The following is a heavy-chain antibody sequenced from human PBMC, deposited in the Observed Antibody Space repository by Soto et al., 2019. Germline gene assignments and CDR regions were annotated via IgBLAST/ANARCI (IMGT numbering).Heavy chain of an antibody. D-gene: IGHD2-15*01. Sequence: QMQLVQSGPEVKKPGTSVKVSCKASGFTFTSSAVQWVRQARGQRLEWIGWIVVGSGNTNYAQKFQERVTITRDMSTSTAYMELSSLRSEDTAVCYCAADTLGYCSGGSCYGYYYYYGMDVWGQGTTVTVSS. CDR2: IVVGSGNT. CDR3: AADTLGYCSGGSCYGYYYYYGMDV. CDR1: GFTFTSSA. V-gene: IGHV1-58*01. J-gene: IGHJ6*02.